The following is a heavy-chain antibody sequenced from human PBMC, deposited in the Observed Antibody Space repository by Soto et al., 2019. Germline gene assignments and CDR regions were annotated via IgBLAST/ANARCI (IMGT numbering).Heavy chain of an antibody. CDR2: ISWNSGEK. CDR1: GFNFDDYA. V-gene: IGHV3-9*01. J-gene: IGHJ6*02. CDR3: ATEYIWSGPKSASGAEREV. D-gene: IGHD3-3*01. Sequence: QLVESGGGLVQPGRSLRLSCVASGFNFDDYAMHWVRQAPGKGLQWVSGISWNSGEKGYADSVKGRFTISRDNTNNCPSLEMKTRTSDNTGLCCGATEYIWSGPKSASGAEREVWGQGTAVTAPS.